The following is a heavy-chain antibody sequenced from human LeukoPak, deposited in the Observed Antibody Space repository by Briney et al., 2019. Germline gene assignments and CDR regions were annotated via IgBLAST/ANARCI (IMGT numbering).Heavy chain of an antibody. Sequence: PGGSLRLSCAVSGFTFSSYWMSWVRQAPGKGLEWVANIKQDGSEKYYVDSVKGRFTISRDNAKNSLYLQMNSLRAEDTAVYYCAREDAGARTYFDYWGQGTLVTVSS. V-gene: IGHV3-7*01. CDR2: IKQDGSEK. CDR3: AREDAGARTYFDY. CDR1: GFTFSSYW. J-gene: IGHJ4*02. D-gene: IGHD1-26*01.